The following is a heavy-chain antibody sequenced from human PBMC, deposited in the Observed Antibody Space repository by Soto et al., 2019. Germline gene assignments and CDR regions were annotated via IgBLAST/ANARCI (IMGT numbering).Heavy chain of an antibody. CDR3: ARDLYYYDSSGYYYPDAFDI. CDR1: GYTFTGYY. J-gene: IGHJ3*02. V-gene: IGHV1-2*04. CDR2: INPNSGGT. Sequence: ASVKVSCKAPGYTFTGYYMHWVRQAPGQGLEWMGWINPNSGGTNYAQKFQGWVTMTRDTSVSTAYMELSRLRSDDTAVYYCARDLYYYDSSGYYYPDAFDIWGQGTMVTVSS. D-gene: IGHD3-22*01.